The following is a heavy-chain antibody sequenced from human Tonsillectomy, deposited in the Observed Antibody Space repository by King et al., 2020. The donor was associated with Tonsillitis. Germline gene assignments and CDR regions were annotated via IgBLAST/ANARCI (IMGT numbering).Heavy chain of an antibody. CDR3: ARGEGTTGGFDY. Sequence: QLQESGPGLVKPSQTLSLICSVSGGSIRTGDVYWSWIRQPPGNGLEWIGYSYYSWTTYDNPSLQGRVSMSVDASKNQFSLKLRSVTAADTAVYYCARGEGTTGGFDYWGQGTLVTVSS. D-gene: IGHD1-7*01. CDR1: GGSIRTGDVY. J-gene: IGHJ4*02. CDR2: SYYSWTT. V-gene: IGHV4-30-4*01.